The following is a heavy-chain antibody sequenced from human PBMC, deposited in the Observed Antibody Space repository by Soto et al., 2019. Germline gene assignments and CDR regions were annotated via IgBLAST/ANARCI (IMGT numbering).Heavy chain of an antibody. D-gene: IGHD3-3*01. CDR1: VGSISSYY. CDR2: IYYSGST. Sequence: ETLSLTCTVSVGSISSYYWSWIRQPPGKGLEWIGYIYYSGSTNYNPSLKSRVTISVDTSKNQFSLKLSSVTAADTAVYYCARGGFWSGHNWFDPWGQGTLVTVSS. J-gene: IGHJ5*02. CDR3: ARGGFWSGHNWFDP. V-gene: IGHV4-59*01.